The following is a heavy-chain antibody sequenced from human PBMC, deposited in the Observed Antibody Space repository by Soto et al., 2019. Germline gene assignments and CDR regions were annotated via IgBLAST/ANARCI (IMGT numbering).Heavy chain of an antibody. V-gene: IGHV2-26*01. D-gene: IGHD5-12*01. CDR1: GFSLNTRAVG. J-gene: IGHJ4*02. CDR2: VFSNDAK. CDR3: ARIERYSTYEYFDF. Sequence: SGPTLVNPTQTLTLTCSFSGFSLNTRAVGVGWIRQPPGKALEWLAHVFSNDAKSYSPSLKGRLTISRDTFRSQAVLTMTNVDPVDTATYFCARIERYSTYEYFDFWGQGTLVTVSS.